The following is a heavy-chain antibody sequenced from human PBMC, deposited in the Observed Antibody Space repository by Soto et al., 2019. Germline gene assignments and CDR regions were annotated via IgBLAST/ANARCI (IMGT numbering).Heavy chain of an antibody. CDR3: ARGAYCSSTSCYDLYYYYYMDV. Sequence: GGSLRLSCAASVFTFSSYAMHWVRQAPGKGLEYVSAISSNGGSTYYANSVKGRFTISRDNSKNTLYLQMGSLRAEDMAVYYCARGAYCSSTSCYDLYYYYYMDVWGKGTTVTVSS. J-gene: IGHJ6*03. V-gene: IGHV3-64*01. D-gene: IGHD2-2*01. CDR1: VFTFSSYA. CDR2: ISSNGGST.